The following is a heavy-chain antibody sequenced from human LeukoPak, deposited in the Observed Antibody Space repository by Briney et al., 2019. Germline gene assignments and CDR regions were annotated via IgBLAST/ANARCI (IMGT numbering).Heavy chain of an antibody. CDR2: INYSGNR. V-gene: IGHV4-39*01. CDR3: ARGYDY. Sequence: SETLSLTCTVSGGFISGSHYYWAWIRQPPGKGLEWIGMINYSGNRYYNPSLWSRATISVDTSTNQFSLNLNSVTAADAAVYYCARGYDYWGQGTLVAVSS. D-gene: IGHD3-22*01. J-gene: IGHJ4*02. CDR1: GGFISGSHYY.